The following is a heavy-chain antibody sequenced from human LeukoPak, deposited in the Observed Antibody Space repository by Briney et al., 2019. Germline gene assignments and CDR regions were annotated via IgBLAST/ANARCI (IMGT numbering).Heavy chain of an antibody. V-gene: IGHV3-30-3*01. CDR1: GFTFSCYA. CDR2: ISYDGSNK. J-gene: IGHJ3*02. Sequence: GGSLRLSCAASGFTFSCYAMHWVRQAPGKGLEWVAVISYDGSNKYYADSVKGRFTISRDNSKNTLYLQMNSLRAEDTAVYYCARGSEWNPYYYDSSGYLSAFDIWGQGTMVTVSS. D-gene: IGHD3-22*01. CDR3: ARGSEWNPYYYDSSGYLSAFDI.